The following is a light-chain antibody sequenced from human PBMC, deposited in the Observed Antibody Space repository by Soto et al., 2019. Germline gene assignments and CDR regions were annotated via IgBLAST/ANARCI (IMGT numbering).Light chain of an antibody. J-gene: IGLJ1*01. CDR2: DVN. V-gene: IGLV2-14*03. Sequence: QSALTQPASVSGSPGQSITISCTGTNSDVGGYNYVSWYQHHPGKAPKLMIYDVNNRPSGVSNRFSGSKSGNTASLTISGLQAEDEADYYCSSYTSTSTPCVFGTGTKVTVL. CDR3: SSYTSTSTPCV. CDR1: NSDVGGYNY.